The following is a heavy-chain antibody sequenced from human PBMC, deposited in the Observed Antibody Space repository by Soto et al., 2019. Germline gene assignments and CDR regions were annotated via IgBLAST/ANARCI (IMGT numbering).Heavy chain of an antibody. CDR3: ARSSGHFLAYGMDV. CDR2: IYVDDSDT. D-gene: IGHD3-3*01. J-gene: IGHJ6*02. CDR1: GYSFTNYW. V-gene: IGHV5-51*04. Sequence: GESLKISCQGSGYSFTNYWIGWVRQMPGKGLEWMGIIYVDDSDTRYSPSFQGQVLISADKPISTAYLQWGSLKASDTAIYYCARSSGHFLAYGMDVWGQGTTVTVSS.